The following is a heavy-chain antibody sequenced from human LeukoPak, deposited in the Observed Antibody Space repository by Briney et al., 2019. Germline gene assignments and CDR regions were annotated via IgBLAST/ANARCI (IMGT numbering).Heavy chain of an antibody. CDR1: GGSISSSSYY. D-gene: IGHD5-18*01. V-gene: IGHV4-39*01. Sequence: PSETLSLTCTVSGGSISSSSYYWGWIRQPPGKGLEWIGSIYYSGSTYHNPSLKSRVTISVDTSKNQFSLKLSSVTAADTAVYYCATHVDTDYWGQGTLVTVSS. J-gene: IGHJ4*02. CDR3: ATHVDTDY. CDR2: IYYSGST.